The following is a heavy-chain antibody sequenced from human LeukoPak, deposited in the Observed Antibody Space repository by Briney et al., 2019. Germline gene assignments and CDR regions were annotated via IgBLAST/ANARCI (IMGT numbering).Heavy chain of an antibody. V-gene: IGHV4-38-2*01. Sequence: SETLSLTCAVSGYSISSGYYWGWIRQPPGKGLEWIGSIYHSGSTYYNPSLKSRVTISVDTSKNQFSLKLSSVTAADTAVYYCARELRAAFDVWGQGTMVTVSS. D-gene: IGHD1-26*01. CDR3: ARELRAAFDV. CDR1: GYSISSGYY. J-gene: IGHJ3*01. CDR2: IYHSGST.